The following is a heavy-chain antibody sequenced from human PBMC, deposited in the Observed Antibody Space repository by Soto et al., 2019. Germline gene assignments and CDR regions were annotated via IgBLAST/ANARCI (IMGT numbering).Heavy chain of an antibody. CDR2: IDNVGGTI. V-gene: IGHV3-11*04. Sequence: PGGSLRLSCVASGFAFGDSSMNWIRQSPGKGLEWLSYIDNVGGTIFYADSVRGRFTISRDNAKNSLFLQMSNLSDDDTAVYFCARAQSPEYGELGDAFDLWGQGTMVTVSS. D-gene: IGHD4-17*01. CDR1: GFAFGDSS. CDR3: ARAQSPEYGELGDAFDL. J-gene: IGHJ3*01.